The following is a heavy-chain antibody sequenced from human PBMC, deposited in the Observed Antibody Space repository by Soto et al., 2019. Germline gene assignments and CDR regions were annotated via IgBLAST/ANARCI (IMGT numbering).Heavy chain of an antibody. CDR3: ARARRGYDILTGYSDTDV. D-gene: IGHD3-9*01. J-gene: IGHJ6*03. V-gene: IGHV1-46*01. CDR2: FNPSSGTT. CDR1: GHTFSNYY. Sequence: ASVKVSCKASGHTFSNYYVHWVRQAPGQGLEWMGLFNPSSGTTSYAQKFHGRVTMTRNTSISTAYMELSSLRSEDTAVYYCARARRGYDILTGYSDTDVWGKGTTVTVFS.